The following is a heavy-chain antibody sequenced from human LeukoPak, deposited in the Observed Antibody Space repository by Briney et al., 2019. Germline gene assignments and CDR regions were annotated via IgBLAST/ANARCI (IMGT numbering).Heavy chain of an antibody. D-gene: IGHD3-22*01. CDR3: ARSITMIVPFDP. CDR1: GGSISSYY. V-gene: IGHV4-59*12. CDR2: IYYSGST. J-gene: IGHJ5*02. Sequence: QASETLSLTCTVSGGSISSYYWSWIRQPPGKGLEWIGYIYYSGSTNYNPSLKSRVTISVDTSKNQFSLKLSSVTAADTAVYYCARSITMIVPFDPWGQGTLVTVSS.